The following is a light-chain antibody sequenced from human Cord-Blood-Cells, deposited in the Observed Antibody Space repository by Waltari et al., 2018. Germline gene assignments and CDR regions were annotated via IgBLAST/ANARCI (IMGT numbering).Light chain of an antibody. J-gene: IGKJ5*01. V-gene: IGKV1-39*01. CDR3: QQSYSTIT. CDR2: AAS. Sequence: DIQMTQSPSSLSASVGDRVTITCRASQSISSYLNWYQQKPGKAPKLLIYAASSLQSGVPSRFSGSGSGTDFTLTSSSLQPEDFATYYCQQSYSTITCGQGTRLEIK. CDR1: QSISSY.